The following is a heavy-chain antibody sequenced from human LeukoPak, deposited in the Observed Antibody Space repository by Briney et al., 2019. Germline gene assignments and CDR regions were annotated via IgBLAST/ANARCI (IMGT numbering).Heavy chain of an antibody. D-gene: IGHD3/OR15-3a*01. J-gene: IGHJ4*02. CDR3: ARRRTGSYSDY. V-gene: IGHV4-39*02. CDR1: GDSISSSTYY. Sequence: SETMSLTSTVSGDSISSSTYYCGWLRDPPGKGLEWFGSINKGRNTHYNSSVKWRVTLSAATSKHHSSLEVSSLTAAAETVHYCARRRTGSYSDYWGQGTLVTVSS. CDR2: INKGRNT.